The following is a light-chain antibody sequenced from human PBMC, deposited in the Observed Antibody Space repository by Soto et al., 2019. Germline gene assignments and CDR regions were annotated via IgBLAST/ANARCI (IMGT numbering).Light chain of an antibody. CDR2: DVS. V-gene: IGLV2-14*01. CDR1: SSDVGGYNY. CDR3: TSYTSSSTLEV. Sequence: QSALTQPASVSGSPGQSITISCTGTSSDVGGYNYVSWYQQHPGKVPKLMIYDVSYRPSGVSNRFSGSKSGNTASLTISGLQAEDDADYYCTSYTSSSTLEVFGGGTKLTVL. J-gene: IGLJ2*01.